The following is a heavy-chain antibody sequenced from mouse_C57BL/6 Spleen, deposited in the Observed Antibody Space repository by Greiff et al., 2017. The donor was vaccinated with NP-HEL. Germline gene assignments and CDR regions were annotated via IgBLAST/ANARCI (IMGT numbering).Heavy chain of an antibody. CDR3: TTRYDYDAAY. CDR2: IDPENGDT. V-gene: IGHV14-4*01. CDR1: GFNIKDDY. D-gene: IGHD2-4*01. J-gene: IGHJ3*01. Sequence: EVKLMESGAELVRPGASVKLSCTASGFNIKDDYMHWVKPRPEQGLEWIGWIDPENGDTEYASKFQGKATITADTSSNTAYLQLSSLTSEDTAVYYCTTRYDYDAAYWGQGTLVTVSA.